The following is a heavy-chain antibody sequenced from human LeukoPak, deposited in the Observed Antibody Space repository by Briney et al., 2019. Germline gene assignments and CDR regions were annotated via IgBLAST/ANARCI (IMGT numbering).Heavy chain of an antibody. CDR3: ARDLGYGGEIGAFDI. J-gene: IGHJ3*02. CDR1: GGSISSSSYY. V-gene: IGHV4-39*07. D-gene: IGHD4-23*01. Sequence: SETLSLACTVSGGSISSSSYYWGWIRQPPGKGLEWIGSIFYSGSTYYNPSLKSRVTISVDTSKNQFSLKLSSVTAADTAVYYCARDLGYGGEIGAFDIWGQGTMVTVSS. CDR2: IFYSGST.